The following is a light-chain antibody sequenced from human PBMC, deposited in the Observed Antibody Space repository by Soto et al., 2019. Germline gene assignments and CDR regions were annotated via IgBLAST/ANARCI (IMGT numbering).Light chain of an antibody. V-gene: IGKV1-8*01. Sequence: AIRMTQSPSSFSSSTGDRVTITCRASQGISSSLAWYQQKPGKAPKLLIYAASTLQSGVPSRFSGSGSGTDFTLTISCLQSEDFAAYYCQQYYSYPPTFGGGTKVEIK. J-gene: IGKJ4*01. CDR3: QQYYSYPPT. CDR1: QGISSS. CDR2: AAS.